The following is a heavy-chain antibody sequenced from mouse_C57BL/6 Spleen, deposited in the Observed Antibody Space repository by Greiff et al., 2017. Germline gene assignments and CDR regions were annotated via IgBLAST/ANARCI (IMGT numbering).Heavy chain of an antibody. CDR1: GYTFTGYW. D-gene: IGHD1-1*01. Sequence: QVQLQQSGAELMKPGASVKLSCKATGYTFTGYWIEWVKQRPGHGLEWIGEILPGSGSTNYNEKFKGKATFTADTSSNTAYMQLSSLTTEDSAIYYCARGGPITTVVATDFDVWGTGTTVTVSS. J-gene: IGHJ1*03. V-gene: IGHV1-9*01. CDR3: ARGGPITTVVATDFDV. CDR2: ILPGSGST.